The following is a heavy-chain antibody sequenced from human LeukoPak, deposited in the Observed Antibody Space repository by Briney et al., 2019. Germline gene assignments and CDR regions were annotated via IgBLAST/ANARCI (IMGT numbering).Heavy chain of an antibody. D-gene: IGHD3-10*01. CDR1: GYTFTGYY. J-gene: IGHJ6*02. V-gene: IGHV1-2*02. CDR2: INPNSGGT. Sequence: ASVKVSCKASGYTFTGYYMHWVRQAPGQGLEWMGWINPNSGGTNYAQKFQGRVTMTRDTSISTAYMELSRLRSDDTAVYYCASASPVITMVRGVNTAPNYYYGMDVWGQGATVTVSS. CDR3: ASASPVITMVRGVNTAPNYYYGMDV.